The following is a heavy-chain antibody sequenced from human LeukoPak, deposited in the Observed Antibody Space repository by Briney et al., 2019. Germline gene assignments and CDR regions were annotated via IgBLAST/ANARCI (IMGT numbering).Heavy chain of an antibody. Sequence: SETLSLTCTVSGGSISSSSYYWGWIRQPPGKGLEGIGSIYYSGSTYYNPSLKSRVTISVDTSKNQFSLKLSSVTAADTAVYYCARHETVGLGLYYFDYWGQGTLVTVSS. CDR1: GGSISSSSYY. D-gene: IGHD1-26*01. CDR2: IYYSGST. V-gene: IGHV4-39*01. CDR3: ARHETVGLGLYYFDY. J-gene: IGHJ4*02.